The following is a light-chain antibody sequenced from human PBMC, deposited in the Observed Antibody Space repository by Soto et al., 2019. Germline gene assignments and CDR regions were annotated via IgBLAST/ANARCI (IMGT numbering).Light chain of an antibody. V-gene: IGLV2-8*01. CDR1: SSDVGGYNY. CDR2: EVT. Sequence: QSALTQPPSASGSPGQSVTISCTGTSSDVGGYNYVSWYQHHPGKAPKLMIYEVTNRPSGVPDRFSGSKSGNTASLTVSGLQAEDEADYYCSLYADGYNYVFGTGTKVTVL. CDR3: SLYADGYNYV. J-gene: IGLJ1*01.